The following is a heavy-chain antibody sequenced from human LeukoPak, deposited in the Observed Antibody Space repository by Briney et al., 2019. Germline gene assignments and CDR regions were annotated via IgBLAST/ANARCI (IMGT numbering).Heavy chain of an antibody. CDR2: ISGSGGST. D-gene: IGHD1-14*01. CDR3: ARPPARGSAFDI. Sequence: GGSLRLSCAASGFSFSIYAMSWVRQAPGKGLEWVSAISGSGGSTYYADSVKGRFTISRDNSKNTLYLQMNSLRAEDTAVYYCARPPARGSAFDIWGQGTMVTVSS. CDR1: GFSFSIYA. V-gene: IGHV3-23*01. J-gene: IGHJ3*02.